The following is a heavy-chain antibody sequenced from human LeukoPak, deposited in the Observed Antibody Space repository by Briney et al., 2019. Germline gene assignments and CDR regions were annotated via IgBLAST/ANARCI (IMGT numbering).Heavy chain of an antibody. D-gene: IGHD7-27*01. CDR2: MNPNSGNT. J-gene: IGHJ3*02. Sequence: GASVKVSCKASGYTFTSYYMHWVRQAPGQGLEWMGWMNPNSGNTGYAQKFQGRVTMTRNTSISTAYMELSSLRSEDTAVYYCARTGDTVGNAFDIWGQGTMVTVSS. CDR1: GYTFTSYY. V-gene: IGHV1-8*02. CDR3: ARTGDTVGNAFDI.